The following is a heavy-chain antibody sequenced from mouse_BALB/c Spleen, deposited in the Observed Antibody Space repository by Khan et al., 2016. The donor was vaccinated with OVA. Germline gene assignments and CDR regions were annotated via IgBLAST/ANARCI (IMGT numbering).Heavy chain of an antibody. CDR3: ARRGDGYYGAMDY. J-gene: IGHJ4*01. D-gene: IGHD2-3*01. V-gene: IGHV3-2*02. Sequence: QLEESGPGLVKPSQSLSLTCTVTDYSITSDYAWNWIRQFPGNKLEWMGYISYSGSTSYNPSLKSRISITRDTSKNQFFLQLNSVTTEDTATYYCARRGDGYYGAMDYWGQGTSVTVSS. CDR2: ISYSGST. CDR1: DYSITSDYA.